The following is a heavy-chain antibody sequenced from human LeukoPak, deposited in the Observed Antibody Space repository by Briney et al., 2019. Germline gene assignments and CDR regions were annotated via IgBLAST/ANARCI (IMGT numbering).Heavy chain of an antibody. V-gene: IGHV4-39*01. CDR1: GGSISSSSYY. CDR3: AKTHYDFWSGYSQHINYFDY. Sequence: SETLSLTCTVSGGSISSSSYYWGWIRQPPGKGLEWIGSIYYSGITYYNPSLKSRVTISVDTSKNQFSLKLSSVTAADTAVYYCAKTHYDFWSGYSQHINYFDYWGQGTLVTVSS. J-gene: IGHJ4*02. D-gene: IGHD3-3*01. CDR2: IYYSGIT.